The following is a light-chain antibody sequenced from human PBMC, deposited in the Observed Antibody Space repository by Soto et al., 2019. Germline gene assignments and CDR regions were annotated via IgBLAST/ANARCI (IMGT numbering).Light chain of an antibody. CDR3: CSSAPESTYV. Sequence: QSALTQPPSVSGSPGQSVTISCTGTSSDVGSYNRLSWYQQPPGTAPKLIMYEVNTRPSGVPDRFSGSVSGNTASLTVSGLQAEDEAEYFCCSSAPESTYVFGTGTKLTVL. V-gene: IGLV2-18*02. CDR1: SSDVGSYNR. J-gene: IGLJ1*01. CDR2: EVN.